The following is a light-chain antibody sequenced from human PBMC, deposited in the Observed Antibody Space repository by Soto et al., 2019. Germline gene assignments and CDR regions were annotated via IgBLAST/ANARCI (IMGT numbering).Light chain of an antibody. J-gene: IGKJ2*01. Sequence: EIVLTQSPATLSLSPGERATLSCRASQSVSSYLAWYKQKPGQAPRLLIYDASNRATGIPARFSVSGSGTDFTLTSSSLEPEDFAVYYCQQRSNWPNAMYTLGQGTKLEIK. V-gene: IGKV3-11*01. CDR3: QQRSNWPNAMYT. CDR2: DAS. CDR1: QSVSSY.